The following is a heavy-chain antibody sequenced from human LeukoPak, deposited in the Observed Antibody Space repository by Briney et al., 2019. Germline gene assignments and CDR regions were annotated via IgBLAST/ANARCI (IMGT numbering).Heavy chain of an antibody. D-gene: IGHD6-6*01. J-gene: IGHJ4*02. V-gene: IGHV3-23*01. Sequence: GGSLRLSCADSGFTFSNYAMSWVRQAPGKGLEWVSGIGGNVGSTYYADSEMGRVTISRDNSKNTLYLQMNSLRGEDTAVYYCAKGSPFIAATYYFDYWGQGTLVTVSS. CDR1: GFTFSNYA. CDR3: AKGSPFIAATYYFDY. CDR2: IGGNVGST.